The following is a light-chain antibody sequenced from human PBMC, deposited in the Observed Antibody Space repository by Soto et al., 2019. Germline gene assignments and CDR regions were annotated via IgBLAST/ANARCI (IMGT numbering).Light chain of an antibody. CDR1: SSDIGDYNS. CDR2: EVS. J-gene: IGLJ1*01. CDR3: CSYTGISTYV. Sequence: QSVLTQPASVSGSPGQSITISCTGTSSDIGDYNSVSWYQQYPGKAPKLMIYEVSNRPSGVSNRFSGSKSGNTASLTISGLQPEDEADYYCCSYTGISTYVFGTATKLTVL. V-gene: IGLV2-14*01.